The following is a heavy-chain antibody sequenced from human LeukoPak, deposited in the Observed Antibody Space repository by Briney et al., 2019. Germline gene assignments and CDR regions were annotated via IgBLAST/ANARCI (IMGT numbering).Heavy chain of an antibody. CDR3: ARGNYYDNNGYSPELRF. V-gene: IGHV1-2*02. CDR1: GYTFTGYY. Sequence: GASVKVSCKASGYTFTGYYMHWVRQAPGQGLEWMGWINPNSGGTNYAQKFQGRVTMTRDTSISTAYMELSRLTSDDTAVYYCARGNYYDNNGYSPELRFWGQGTLVTVSS. J-gene: IGHJ4*02. CDR2: INPNSGGT. D-gene: IGHD3-22*01.